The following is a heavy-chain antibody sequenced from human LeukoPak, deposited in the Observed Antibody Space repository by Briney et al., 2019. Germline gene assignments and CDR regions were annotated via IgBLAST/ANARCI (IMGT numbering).Heavy chain of an antibody. CDR2: IYYSWST. V-gene: IGHV4-39*01. J-gene: IGHJ4*02. Sequence: SETLSLTCTVSGGSISGSSYYWGWIRQPPGKGLEWIGNIYYSWSTYYNPSRKSRVTISVDTSKNQFSLKLTSVTAADTAVYYCARGHNGGYGSFDYWGQGTLVTVSS. CDR1: GGSISGSSYY. CDR3: ARGHNGGYGSFDY. D-gene: IGHD5-12*01.